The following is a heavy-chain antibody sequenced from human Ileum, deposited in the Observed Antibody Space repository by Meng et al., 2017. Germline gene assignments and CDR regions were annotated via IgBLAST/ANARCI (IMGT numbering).Heavy chain of an antibody. CDR1: GGSFSGYY. CDR2: ISHSGST. J-gene: IGHJ4*02. V-gene: IGHV4-34*02. CDR3: ARGGVAARLGT. Sequence: QGKLTPGGAGLLKPSEPLSLTCAANGGSFSGYYWSWIRQPPGKGLEWIGEISHSGSTHYNPSLKSRLTISVDTSNNQFSLKLNSVTAADTAVYYCARGGVAARLGTWGQGALVTVSS. D-gene: IGHD6-6*01.